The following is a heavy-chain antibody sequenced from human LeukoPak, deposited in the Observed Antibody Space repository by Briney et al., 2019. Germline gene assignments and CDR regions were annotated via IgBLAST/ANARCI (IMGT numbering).Heavy chain of an antibody. Sequence: ASVKVSCKASGYTFTSYYMHWVRQAPGQGLEWMGIINPSGGSTSYAQKFQGRVTITADESTSTAYMELSSLRSEDTAVYYCASFSGYCSGGSCWNYYYYMDVWGKGTTVTISS. CDR2: INPSGGST. CDR1: GYTFTSYY. V-gene: IGHV1-46*01. J-gene: IGHJ6*03. CDR3: ASFSGYCSGGSCWNYYYYMDV. D-gene: IGHD2-15*01.